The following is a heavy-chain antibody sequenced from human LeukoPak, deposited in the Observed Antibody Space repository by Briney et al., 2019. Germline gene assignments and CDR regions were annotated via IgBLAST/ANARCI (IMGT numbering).Heavy chain of an antibody. CDR2: ISSSSSYI. Sequence: GGSLRLSCAASGFTVSSNYMSWVRQAPGKGLEWVSAISSSSSYIYYADSVKGRFTISRDNAKNSLYLQMNSLRPEDTAVYYCARTAQYTSDWYDAFDVWGQGTMVTVSS. J-gene: IGHJ3*01. CDR3: ARTAQYTSDWYDAFDV. CDR1: GFTVSSNY. V-gene: IGHV3-21*01. D-gene: IGHD3-9*01.